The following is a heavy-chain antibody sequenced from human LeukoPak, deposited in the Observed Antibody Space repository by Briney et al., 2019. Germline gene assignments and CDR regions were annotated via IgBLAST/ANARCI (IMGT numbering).Heavy chain of an antibody. J-gene: IGHJ4*02. CDR2: IYYSGST. V-gene: IGHV4-59*01. D-gene: IGHD6-13*01. CDR1: GGSISSYY. Sequence: SETLSLTCTVSGGSISSYYWSWIRQPPGKGLEWIGYIYYSGSTNYNPSLKSRVTISVDTSKNQFPLKLSSVTAADTAVYYCARVSPSSWYDYWGQGTLVTVSS. CDR3: ARVSPSSWYDY.